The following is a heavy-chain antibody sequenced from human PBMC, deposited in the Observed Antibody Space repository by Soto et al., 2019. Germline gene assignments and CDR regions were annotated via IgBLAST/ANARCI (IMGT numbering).Heavy chain of an antibody. CDR1: GGSSSSYY. Sequence: PLETLPLTCTVSGGSSSSYYWSWIRQPTGKGLEWIGYIYYTGTTNYNPSLKSRVTISVDTSKNQFSLKLSSVTAADTAVYYCARGKYSGSYYDWFDPWGQGTLVTVSS. CDR2: IYYTGTT. D-gene: IGHD1-26*01. J-gene: IGHJ5*02. V-gene: IGHV4-59*01. CDR3: ARGKYSGSYYDWFDP.